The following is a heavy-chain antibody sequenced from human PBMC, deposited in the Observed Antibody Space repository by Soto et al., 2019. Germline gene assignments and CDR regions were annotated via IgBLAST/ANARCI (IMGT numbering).Heavy chain of an antibody. CDR1: GFTFSTYP. D-gene: IGHD1-26*01. CDR3: ARRSSGSYYAAFDV. J-gene: IGHJ3*01. Sequence: GGSLRLSCAASGFTFSTYPMTWVRQAPGKGLEWVSSIHGSGETTYYAESVKGRFIISRDNSKNTLYLQMDSLRVDDTAVYFCARRSSGSYYAAFDVWGQGTVVTVSS. CDR2: IHGSGETT. V-gene: IGHV3-23*01.